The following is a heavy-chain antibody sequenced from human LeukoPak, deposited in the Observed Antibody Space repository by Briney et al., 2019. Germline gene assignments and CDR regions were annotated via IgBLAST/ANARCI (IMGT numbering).Heavy chain of an antibody. V-gene: IGHV1-2*02. J-gene: IGHJ5*02. CDR1: GYTFTGYY. CDR3: ARGLPVAARSEEKNWFDP. CDR2: INPNSGGT. Sequence: ASVKVSCKASGYTFTGYYMHWVRQAPGQGLEWMGWINPNSGGTNYAQKFQGRVTMTRDTSICTAYMELSRLRSDDTAVYYCARGLPVAARSEEKNWFDPWGQGTLVTVSS. D-gene: IGHD6-6*01.